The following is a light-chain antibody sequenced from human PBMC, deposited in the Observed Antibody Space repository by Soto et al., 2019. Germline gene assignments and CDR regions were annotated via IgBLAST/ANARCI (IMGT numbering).Light chain of an antibody. CDR3: QQSYSIPIT. J-gene: IGKJ5*01. V-gene: IGKV1-39*01. CDR2: AAS. Sequence: DIQMTQSASSLAASVVDRGTMTLLASQSISTYLYWYQQKPGKAPKLLIYAASSLQSGVPSRFSGSGSGTDFTPTTSSLQPEDFATYHCQQSYSIPITFGQGTRLEIK. CDR1: QSISTY.